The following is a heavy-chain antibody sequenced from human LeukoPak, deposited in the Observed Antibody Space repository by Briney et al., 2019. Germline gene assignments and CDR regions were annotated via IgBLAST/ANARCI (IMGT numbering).Heavy chain of an antibody. V-gene: IGHV3-21*01. CDR3: ARGMTTVTTWFDP. CDR1: GFTFSNYN. CDR2: ISSSSSYI. Sequence: GGSLRLSCAASGFTFSNYNMNWVRQAPGKGLEWVSSISSSSSYIYYADSVKGRFTISRNNAKNSLYLQMNSLRAEDTAVYYCARGMTTVTTWFDPWGQGTLVTVSS. D-gene: IGHD4-17*01. J-gene: IGHJ5*02.